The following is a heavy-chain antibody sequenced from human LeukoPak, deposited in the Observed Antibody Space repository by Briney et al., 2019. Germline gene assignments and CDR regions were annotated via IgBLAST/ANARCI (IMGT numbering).Heavy chain of an antibody. J-gene: IGHJ3*02. Sequence: SETLSLTCTVSGGSISSYYWSWIRQPPGKGLEWIGYIYYSGSTNYNPSLKSRVTISVDTSKNQFSLKLSSVTAADTAVYYCARAVAGLFAFDIWGQGTMVTV. CDR1: GGSISSYY. CDR2: IYYSGST. V-gene: IGHV4-59*01. CDR3: ARAVAGLFAFDI. D-gene: IGHD6-19*01.